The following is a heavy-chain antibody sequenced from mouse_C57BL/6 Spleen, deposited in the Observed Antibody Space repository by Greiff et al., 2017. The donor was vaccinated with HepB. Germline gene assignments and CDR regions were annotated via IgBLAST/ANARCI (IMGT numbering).Heavy chain of an antibody. V-gene: IGHV1-26*01. J-gene: IGHJ4*01. CDR1: GYTFTDYY. CDR3: ARDDYSNNDYAMDY. D-gene: IGHD2-5*01. Sequence: EVQLQQSGPELVKPGASVKISCKASGYTFTDYYMNWVKQSHGKSLEWIGDINPNNGGTSYNQKFKGKATLTVDKSSSTAYMELRSLTSEDSAVYYCARDDYSNNDYAMDYWGQGTSVTVSA. CDR2: INPNNGGT.